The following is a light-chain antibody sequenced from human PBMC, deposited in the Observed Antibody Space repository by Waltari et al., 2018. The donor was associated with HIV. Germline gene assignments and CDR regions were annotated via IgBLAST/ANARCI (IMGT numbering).Light chain of an antibody. CDR2: DDS. Sequence: YVMTQPSSLSVAPGETATISCGANNLGIQSVPWYQQRQGQAPVLVISDDSDRPSEIPERFAGSNSGNTATLTISGVEAGDEADYYCQVWDSTSDHPAFGGGTKLTVL. CDR1: NLGIQS. J-gene: IGLJ3*02. V-gene: IGLV3-21*01. CDR3: QVWDSTSDHPA.